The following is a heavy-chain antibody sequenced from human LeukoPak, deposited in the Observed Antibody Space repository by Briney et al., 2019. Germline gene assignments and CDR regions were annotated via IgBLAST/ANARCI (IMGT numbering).Heavy chain of an antibody. CDR3: ARGPSPYYYDSSGSYAFDI. D-gene: IGHD3-22*01. J-gene: IGHJ3*02. V-gene: IGHV3-7*01. CDR2: IKQDGSEK. Sequence: GGSLRLSCAASGFTFSSYWMSWVRQAPGKGLEWVANIKQDGSEKYYVDSVKGRFTISRDNAKNSLYLQMNSLRAEDTAVYYCARGPSPYYYDSSGSYAFDIWGQGTMVTVSS. CDR1: GFTFSSYW.